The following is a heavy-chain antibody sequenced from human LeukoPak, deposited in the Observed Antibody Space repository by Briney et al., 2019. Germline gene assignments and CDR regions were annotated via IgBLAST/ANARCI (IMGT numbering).Heavy chain of an antibody. Sequence: GGSLRLSCAASGFTFSSYGMHWVRQAPGKGLEWVAVISYDGSNKYYADSVKGRFTISRDNSKNTLYLQMNSLRAEDTAVYYCAKDWRNYDFWSGQGGYYYYYMDVWGKGTTVTVSS. D-gene: IGHD3-3*01. V-gene: IGHV3-30*18. CDR3: AKDWRNYDFWSGQGGYYYYYMDV. CDR2: ISYDGSNK. J-gene: IGHJ6*03. CDR1: GFTFSSYG.